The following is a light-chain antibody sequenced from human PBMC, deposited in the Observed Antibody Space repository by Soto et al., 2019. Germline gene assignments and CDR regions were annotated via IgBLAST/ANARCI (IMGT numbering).Light chain of an antibody. Sequence: QSALTQPPSASGSPGQSVTISCTGTSSDVGAYNFVSWYQQHPDKAPKLMIYDVSKRPSGVPDRFSGSKSGNTASLTVSGLQAEDEADYYCASYAGTNKYVVFGGGTKLTVL. J-gene: IGLJ2*01. CDR1: SSDVGAYNF. CDR3: ASYAGTNKYVV. CDR2: DVS. V-gene: IGLV2-8*01.